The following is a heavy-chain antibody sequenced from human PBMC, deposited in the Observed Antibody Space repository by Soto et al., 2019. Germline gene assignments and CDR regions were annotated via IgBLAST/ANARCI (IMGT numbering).Heavy chain of an antibody. CDR2: IYYSGST. D-gene: IGHD3-10*01. CDR1: GGSISSGGYY. J-gene: IGHJ4*02. V-gene: IGHV4-31*03. Sequence: QVQLQELGPGLVKPSQTLSLTCTVSGGSISSGGYYWSWIRQHPGKGLEWIGYIYYSGSTYYNPSPKSRVTISVDTSKNQFSLKLSSVTAAETAVYYCARGGYYGSGAGDYWGQGTLVTVSS. CDR3: ARGGYYGSGAGDY.